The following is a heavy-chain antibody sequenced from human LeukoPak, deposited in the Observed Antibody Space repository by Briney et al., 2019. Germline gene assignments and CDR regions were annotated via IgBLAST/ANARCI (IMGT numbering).Heavy chain of an antibody. J-gene: IGHJ4*02. D-gene: IGHD6-13*01. V-gene: IGHV4-61*01. Sequence: PSETLSLTCTVSGGSVSSGSYYWSWIRQPPGKGLEWIGYIYYSGSTNYNPSLKSRVTISVDTSKNQFSLKLSSVTAADTAVYYCAREGGIAAAGASYDYWGQGTLVTVSS. CDR3: AREGGIAAAGASYDY. CDR1: GGSVSSGSYY. CDR2: IYYSGST.